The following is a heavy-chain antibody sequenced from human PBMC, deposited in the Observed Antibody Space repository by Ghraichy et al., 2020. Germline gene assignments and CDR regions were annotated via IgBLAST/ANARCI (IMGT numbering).Heavy chain of an antibody. CDR3: ASRSYYYDSSGLTRYYYYYMDV. CDR1: GGSISSGGYS. V-gene: IGHV4-30-2*01. J-gene: IGHJ6*03. CDR2: IYHSGST. Sequence: SETLSLTCAVSGGSISSGGYSWSWIRQPPGKGLEWIGYIYHSGSTYYNPSLKSRVTISVDRSKNQFSLKLSSVTAADTAVYYCASRSYYYDSSGLTRYYYYYMDVWGKGTTVTVSS. D-gene: IGHD3-22*01.